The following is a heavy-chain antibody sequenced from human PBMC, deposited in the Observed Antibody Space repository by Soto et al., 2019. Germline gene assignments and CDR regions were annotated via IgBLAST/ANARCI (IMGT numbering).Heavy chain of an antibody. CDR1: GYTFTNHG. D-gene: IGHD6-13*01. CDR2: ISPCNGDT. Sequence: ASVKVSCKASGYTFTNHGISWVRQAPGEGLEWMGWISPCNGDTNNAQKFQGRVTMTTDTPTNTGFMELTRLTSDDTAVYYCARGGISSSEGLDYWGQGTLVTVS. V-gene: IGHV1-18*01. J-gene: IGHJ4*02. CDR3: ARGGISSSEGLDY.